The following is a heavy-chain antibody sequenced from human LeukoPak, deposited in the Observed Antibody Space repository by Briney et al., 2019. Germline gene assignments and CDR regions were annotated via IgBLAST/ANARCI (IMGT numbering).Heavy chain of an antibody. CDR2: ISYDGSNK. Sequence: GRSLRLSCAASGFTFSSYAMHWVRQAPGKGLEWVAVISYDGSNKYYADSVKGRFTISRDNSKNTLYLQMNSLRAEDTAVYYCARGSPLYCGGDCFDYWGQGTLVTVSS. CDR1: GFTFSSYA. CDR3: ARGSPLYCGGDCFDY. J-gene: IGHJ4*02. V-gene: IGHV3-30-3*01. D-gene: IGHD2-21*02.